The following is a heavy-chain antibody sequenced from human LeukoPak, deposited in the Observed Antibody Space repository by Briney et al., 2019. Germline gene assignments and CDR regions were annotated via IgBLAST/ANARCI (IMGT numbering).Heavy chain of an antibody. CDR2: IQYDGSNQ. CDR1: GFTFDDYG. CDR3: AKVSPVEPEVLIDYYDSSGYGYYFDY. D-gene: IGHD3-22*01. Sequence: GGSLRLSCAASGFTFDDYGMSWVRQAPGKGLEWVAFIQYDGSNQYYADSVKGRFTISRENSKNTLYLQMNSLRAEDTAVYYCAKVSPVEPEVLIDYYDSSGYGYYFDYWGQGTLVTVSS. V-gene: IGHV3-30*02. J-gene: IGHJ4*02.